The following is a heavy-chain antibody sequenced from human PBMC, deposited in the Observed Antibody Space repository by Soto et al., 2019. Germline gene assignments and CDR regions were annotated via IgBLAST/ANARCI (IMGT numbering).Heavy chain of an antibody. J-gene: IGHJ4*02. CDR1: GFTFSSYG. CDR2: IWYNGNKK. V-gene: IGHV3-33*01. D-gene: IGHD3-22*01. Sequence: LRLSCAASGFTFSSYGIHWVRQAPGKGLEWLAVIWYNGNKKYYADSVKGRFTISRDNSKNTVYLQMNSLRAEDTAVYYCARDRDYFDTSGYYYHFDYWGQGTLVTVSS. CDR3: ARDRDYFDTSGYYYHFDY.